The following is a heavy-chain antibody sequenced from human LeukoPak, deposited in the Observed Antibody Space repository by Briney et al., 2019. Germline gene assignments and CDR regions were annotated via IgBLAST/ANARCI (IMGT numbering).Heavy chain of an antibody. CDR2: IYSGGST. Sequence: GRSLRLSCAASGFTVSSNYMSWVRQAPGKGLEWVSVIYSGGSTYYADSVKGRFTISRDNSKNTLYLQMNSLRAEDTAVYYCARDHYSYVDTAMVGYFDYWGQGTLVTVSS. V-gene: IGHV3-66*01. D-gene: IGHD5-18*01. J-gene: IGHJ4*02. CDR3: ARDHYSYVDTAMVGYFDY. CDR1: GFTVSSNY.